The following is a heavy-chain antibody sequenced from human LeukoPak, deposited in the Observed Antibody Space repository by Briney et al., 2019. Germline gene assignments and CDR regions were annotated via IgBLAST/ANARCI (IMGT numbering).Heavy chain of an antibody. CDR3: ARALYGGNTPHPALGY. V-gene: IGHV3-30*02. D-gene: IGHD4-23*01. CDR1: GFTFSSYG. Sequence: GGSLRLSCAASGFTFSSYGMHWVRQAPGKGLEWVAFIRYDGSNKYYADSVKGRFTISRDNAKNSLYLQMNSLRAEDTAVYYCARALYGGNTPHPALGYWGQGTLVTVSS. CDR2: IRYDGSNK. J-gene: IGHJ4*02.